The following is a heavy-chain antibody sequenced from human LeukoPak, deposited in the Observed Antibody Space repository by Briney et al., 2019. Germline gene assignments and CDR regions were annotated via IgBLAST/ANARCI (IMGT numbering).Heavy chain of an antibody. CDR1: GGSFSGYY. CDR2: INHSGST. J-gene: IGHJ5*02. V-gene: IGHV4-34*01. CDR3: ARDRTAYCGGDCYSNWFDP. Sequence: SETLSLTCAVYGGSFSGYYWSWIRQPPGKGLELIGEINHSGSTNYNPSLKSRVTISVDTSKNQFSLKLSSVTAADTAVYYCARDRTAYCGGDCYSNWFDPWGQGTLVTVSS. D-gene: IGHD2-21*02.